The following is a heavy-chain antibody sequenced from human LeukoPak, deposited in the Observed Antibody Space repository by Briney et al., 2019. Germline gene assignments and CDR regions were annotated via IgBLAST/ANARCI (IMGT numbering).Heavy chain of an antibody. J-gene: IGHJ4*02. Sequence: PGGSLRLSCTASRFTFSSYWMSWVRQAPGKGLEWVANIKQDGSEKYYVDSAKGRFTISRDNAKNSLYLQMNYLRAEDTALYYCATSDDSSGSDWGQGTLVTVSS. CDR1: RFTFSSYW. CDR3: ATSDDSSGSD. CDR2: IKQDGSEK. D-gene: IGHD3-22*01. V-gene: IGHV3-7*01.